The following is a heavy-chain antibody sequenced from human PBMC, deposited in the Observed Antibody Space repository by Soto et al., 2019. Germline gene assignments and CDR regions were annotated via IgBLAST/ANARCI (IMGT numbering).Heavy chain of an antibody. V-gene: IGHV1-46*01. D-gene: IGHD3-22*01. CDR1: GYTFTSYY. J-gene: IGHJ4*02. Sequence: ASVKGSCKAAGYTFTSYYRHWVRQAPGQGLEWMGIINPSGGSTSYAQKFQGRVTMTRDTSTSTVYMELSSLRSEDTAVYYCARTHYYDSSGYTFDYWGQGTLVTVSS. CDR2: INPSGGST. CDR3: ARTHYYDSSGYTFDY.